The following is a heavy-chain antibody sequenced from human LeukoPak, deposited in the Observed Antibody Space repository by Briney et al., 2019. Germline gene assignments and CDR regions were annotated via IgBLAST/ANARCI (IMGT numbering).Heavy chain of an antibody. J-gene: IGHJ4*02. CDR2: TYYRSKWYN. CDR1: GDIVSSNSGA. CDR3: AGGPGSLLH. Sequence: SQTLSLTCAISGDIVSSNSGAWDWIRQSPSRGLEWLGRTYYRSKWYNGYAVSVKSRITINPDTSKNQFSLHLNSVTPEDTAVYYCAGGPGSLLHWGQGILVTVSS. V-gene: IGHV6-1*01.